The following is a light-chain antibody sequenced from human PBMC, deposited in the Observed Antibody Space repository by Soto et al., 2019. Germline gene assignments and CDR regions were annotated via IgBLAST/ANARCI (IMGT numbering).Light chain of an antibody. V-gene: IGLV2-11*01. CDR3: CSYAGSYTYV. CDR2: DVS. CDR1: SSDVGGYNY. J-gene: IGLJ1*01. Sequence: QSALTQPRSVSGSPGQSVTISCTGTSSDVGGYNYVSWYQQHPGKAPKLMIYDVSKRPSGVPDRFSGSKSGNTASLTISGLQAEDEADYYCCSYAGSYTYVFXTGTKATVL.